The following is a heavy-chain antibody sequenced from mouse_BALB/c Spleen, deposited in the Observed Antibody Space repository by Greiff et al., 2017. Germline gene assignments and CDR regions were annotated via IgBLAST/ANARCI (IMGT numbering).Heavy chain of an antibody. V-gene: IGHV5-6-5*01. CDR3: ARVYGYFDY. Sequence: EVKLVESGGGLVKPGGSLKLSCAASGFTFSSYAMSWVRQTPEKRLEWVASISSGGSTYYPDGVKGRFTISRDNARNILYLQMSSLRSEDTAMYYCARVYGYFDYWGQGTTLTVSS. CDR2: ISSGGST. D-gene: IGHD1-1*01. J-gene: IGHJ2*01. CDR1: GFTFSSYA.